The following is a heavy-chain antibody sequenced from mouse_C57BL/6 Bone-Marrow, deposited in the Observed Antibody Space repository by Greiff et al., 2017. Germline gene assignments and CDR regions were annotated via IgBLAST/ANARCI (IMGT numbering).Heavy chain of an antibody. CDR1: GYTFTSYW. CDR2: IYPGSGST. CDR3: ARHYASSFCYTMDY. V-gene: IGHV1-55*01. J-gene: IGHJ4*01. D-gene: IGHD1-1*01. Sequence: QVQLQQPGAELVKPGASVKMSCKASGYTFTSYWITWVKQRPGQGLEWIGDIYPGSGSTNYNEKFKSKATLTVDTSSSTAYVQLSSLTSEGSAVYYCARHYASSFCYTMDYWGQGTAVTVSS.